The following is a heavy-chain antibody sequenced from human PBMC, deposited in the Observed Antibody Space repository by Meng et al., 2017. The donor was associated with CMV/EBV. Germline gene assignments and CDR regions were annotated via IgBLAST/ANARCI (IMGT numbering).Heavy chain of an antibody. V-gene: IGHV4-59*01. CDR2: IYYSGRT. Sequence: SETLSLTCTVSGGSISSYYWSWIRQPPGKGLEWIGYIYYSGRTNYNPSLKSRVTISVDTSKNQFSLKLSSVTAADTAVYYCARDLMVYDGPYYYGMDVWGQGTTVTVSS. J-gene: IGHJ6*02. CDR3: ARDLMVYDGPYYYGMDV. D-gene: IGHD2-8*01. CDR1: GGSISSYY.